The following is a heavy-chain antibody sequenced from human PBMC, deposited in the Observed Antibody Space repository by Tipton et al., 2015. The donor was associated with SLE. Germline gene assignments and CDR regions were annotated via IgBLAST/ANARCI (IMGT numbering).Heavy chain of an antibody. CDR3: ARDLRSGGYYYYYYMDV. D-gene: IGHD1-14*01. Sequence: TLSLTCTVSGGSISSYYWSWIRQPPGKGLEWIGYIYYSGSTNYNPSLKSRVTISVDTSKNQFSLELSSVTAADTAVYYCARDLRSGGYYYYYYMDVWGKGTTVTVSS. J-gene: IGHJ6*03. CDR2: IYYSGST. V-gene: IGHV4-59*01. CDR1: GGSISSYY.